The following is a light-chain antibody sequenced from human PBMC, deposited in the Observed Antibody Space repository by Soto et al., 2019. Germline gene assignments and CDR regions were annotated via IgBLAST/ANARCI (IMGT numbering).Light chain of an antibody. CDR1: QSVTSK. J-gene: IGKJ5*01. Sequence: EVVLTQPPGTLSLSPGDRATLSCGASQSVTSKLAWYQQKPGQAPRLLISGASNRATGIPDRFSGSGSGTDFTLTISRLEPDDFALYFCQQYGGSPITFGLGTRLEI. CDR3: QQYGGSPIT. CDR2: GAS. V-gene: IGKV3-20*01.